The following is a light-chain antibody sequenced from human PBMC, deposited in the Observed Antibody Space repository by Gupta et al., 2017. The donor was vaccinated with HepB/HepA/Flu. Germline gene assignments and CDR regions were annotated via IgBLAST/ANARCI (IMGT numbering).Light chain of an antibody. CDR2: GVY. CDR1: QSVSGSD. J-gene: IGKJ1*01. V-gene: IGKV3-20*01. Sequence: EVELTQSPGTLSLSPGERATLFCRASQSVSGSDLAWYQLKPGQAPRLLMYGVYRRATGILDRFSGSGSGTEFTLTISRLEPEDFAVYYCQQYSYSPRTFGQGTKVEIK. CDR3: QQYSYSPRT.